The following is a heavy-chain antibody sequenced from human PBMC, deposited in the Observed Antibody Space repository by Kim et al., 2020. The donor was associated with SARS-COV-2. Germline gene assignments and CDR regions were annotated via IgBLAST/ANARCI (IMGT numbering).Heavy chain of an antibody. CDR3: TLFPPYPARYFYAF. Sequence: GGSLRLSCAASGFIFTDSAMHWVRQASGKGLEWVGRIRSKANSYATAYASSLKCRFTISRDASKTTASLQLNSLPTESPAVSYFTLFPPYPARYFYAF. CDR2: IRSKANSYAT. CDR1: GFIFTDSA. D-gene: IGHD3-10*01. J-gene: IGHJ3*01. V-gene: IGHV3-73*01.